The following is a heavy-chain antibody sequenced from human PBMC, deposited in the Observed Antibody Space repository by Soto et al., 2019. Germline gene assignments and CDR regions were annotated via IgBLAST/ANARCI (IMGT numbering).Heavy chain of an antibody. CDR2: ISAYNGNT. CDR3: AIASSRYYDSSGYYAY. J-gene: IGHJ4*02. Sequence: ASVTVSCKACGYTLTSYGIRWVRPAPGQGREWMGWISAYNGNTNYAQKLQGRVTMTTDTSTSTAYIELRSLRSDGTAVYYCAIASSRYYDSSGYYAYWGQGTLVTVSS. D-gene: IGHD3-22*01. V-gene: IGHV1-18*01. CDR1: GYTLTSYG.